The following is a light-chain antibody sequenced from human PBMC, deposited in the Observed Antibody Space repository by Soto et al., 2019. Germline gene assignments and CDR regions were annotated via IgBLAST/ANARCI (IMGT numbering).Light chain of an antibody. CDR1: QSISSY. Sequence: DIQMTQSPSSLSASVGDRVTITCRASQSISSYLNWYQQKPGKAPKLLIYAASSLQSGVPSRFSGSGSGTDFTLTISSLQPEAFATYDCQQSYSTPRRLTFGGGTKVEIK. CDR2: AAS. CDR3: QQSYSTPRRLT. J-gene: IGKJ4*01. V-gene: IGKV1-39*01.